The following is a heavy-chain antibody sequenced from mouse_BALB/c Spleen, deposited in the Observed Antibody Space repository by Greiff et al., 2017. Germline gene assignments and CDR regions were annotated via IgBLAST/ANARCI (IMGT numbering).Heavy chain of an antibody. V-gene: IGHV5-17*02. CDR2: ISSGSSTI. CDR3: ARWGLRQGFAY. D-gene: IGHD2-4*01. CDR1: GFTFSSFG. J-gene: IGHJ3*01. Sequence: EVKLVESGGGLVQPGGSRKLSCAASGFTFSSFGMHWVRQAPEKGLEWVAYISSGSSTIYYADTVKGRFTISRDNPKNTLFLQMTSLRSEDTAMYYCARWGLRQGFAYWGQGTLVTVSA.